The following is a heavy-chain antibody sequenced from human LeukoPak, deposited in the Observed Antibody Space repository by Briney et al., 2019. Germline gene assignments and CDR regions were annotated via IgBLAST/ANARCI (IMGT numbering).Heavy chain of an antibody. CDR3: ARDIPSYYGSGSFDY. Sequence: SETLSLTCTVSGDSISNYYWSRIRQSAGKGLEWIGRTYISGSTNYNPSLKSRVTMSVDTSKNQFSLKLTSMTAADTAFYYCARDIPSYYGSGSFDYWGQGTLVTVSS. J-gene: IGHJ4*02. D-gene: IGHD3-10*01. V-gene: IGHV4-4*07. CDR1: GDSISNYY. CDR2: TYISGST.